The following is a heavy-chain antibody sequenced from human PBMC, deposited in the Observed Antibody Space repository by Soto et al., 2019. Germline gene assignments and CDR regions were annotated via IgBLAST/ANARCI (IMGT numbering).Heavy chain of an antibody. D-gene: IGHD3-10*01. CDR3: AKDRNTMVRGVTSYYYYYGMDV. CDR1: GFTFSSYA. CDR2: ISGSGGST. V-gene: IGHV3-23*01. Sequence: PGGSLRLSCAASGFTFSSYAMSWVRQAPGKGLEWVSAISGSGGSTYYADSVKGRFTISRDNSKNTLYLQMNSLRAEDTAVYYCAKDRNTMVRGVTSYYYYYGMDVWGQGTTVTVSS. J-gene: IGHJ6*02.